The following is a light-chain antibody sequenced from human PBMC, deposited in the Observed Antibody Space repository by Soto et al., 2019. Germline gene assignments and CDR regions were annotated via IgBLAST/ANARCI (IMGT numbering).Light chain of an antibody. CDR2: GAS. J-gene: IGKJ4*01. V-gene: IGKV3-15*01. Sequence: EIVMTQSPVTLSVSPWERATLSCRASQSVSSNLTWYQQKPGQAPRLLIYGASTRATGIPARFSGSGSGTEFTLTISSLQSEDFAVYYCQQYNNWPPLTFGGGTKVDNK. CDR3: QQYNNWPPLT. CDR1: QSVSSN.